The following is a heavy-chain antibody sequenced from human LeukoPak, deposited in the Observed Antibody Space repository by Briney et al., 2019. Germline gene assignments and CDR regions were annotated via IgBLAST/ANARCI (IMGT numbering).Heavy chain of an antibody. Sequence: SETLSLTCTVSGGSISSYYWSWIRQPPGKGLEWIGYIYYSGSTNYNPSLKSRVTISVDTSKNQFSLKLSSVTAAGTAVYYCARVGVMVRGVFDYWGQGTLVTVSS. V-gene: IGHV4-59*01. CDR3: ARVGVMVRGVFDY. CDR2: IYYSGST. CDR1: GGSISSYY. D-gene: IGHD3-10*01. J-gene: IGHJ4*02.